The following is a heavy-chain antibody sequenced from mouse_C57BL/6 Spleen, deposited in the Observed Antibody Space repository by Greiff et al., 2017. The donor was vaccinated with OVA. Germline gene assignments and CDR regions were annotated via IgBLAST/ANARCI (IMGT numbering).Heavy chain of an antibody. CDR2: IHPNSGST. Sequence: QVQLQPPGAALVKPGASVKLSCKASGYTFTSYWMHWVKQRPGQGLEWIGMIHPNSGSTNYNEKFQSKATLTVDKSSSTAYMQLSSLTSEDSAVYCCARYLYGNYAMDYWGQGTSVTVSS. CDR1: GYTFTSYW. D-gene: IGHD1-1*01. J-gene: IGHJ4*01. V-gene: IGHV1-64*01. CDR3: ARYLYGNYAMDY.